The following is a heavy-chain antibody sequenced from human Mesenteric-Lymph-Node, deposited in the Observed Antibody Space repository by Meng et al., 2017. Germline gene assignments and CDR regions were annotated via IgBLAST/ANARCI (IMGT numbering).Heavy chain of an antibody. Sequence: ASVKVSCKASGGTFSSYAISWVRQAPGQGLEGMGIINPSGGSTSYAQKFQDRVTMTRDTSTSTVYMELSSLRYEDTAMYYCARLGEEFGNWVFDYWGQGTLVTVSS. J-gene: IGHJ4*02. CDR1: GGTFSSYA. CDR2: INPSGGST. D-gene: IGHD3-16*01. V-gene: IGHV1-46*01. CDR3: ARLGEEFGNWVFDY.